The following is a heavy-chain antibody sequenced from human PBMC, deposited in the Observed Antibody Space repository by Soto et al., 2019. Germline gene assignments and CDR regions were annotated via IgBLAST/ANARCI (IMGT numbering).Heavy chain of an antibody. J-gene: IGHJ4*02. D-gene: IGHD6-13*01. CDR2: IIPIFGTA. CDR1: GGTFSSYA. V-gene: IGHV1-69*06. CDR3: ASPYSSSWYYFDY. Sequence: GASVKVSCKASGGTFSSYAISWVRQAPGQGLEWMGGIIPIFGTANYAQKFQGRVTINADKSTGKAYMDRSSLRSEDTAVYYCASPYSSSWYYFDYWGQGTLVTVSS.